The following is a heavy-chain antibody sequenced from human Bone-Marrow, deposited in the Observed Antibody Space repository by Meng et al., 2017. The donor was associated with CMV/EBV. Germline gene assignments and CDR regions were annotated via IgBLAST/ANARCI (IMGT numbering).Heavy chain of an antibody. V-gene: IGHV3-49*04. Sequence: GGSLRLSCTASGFTFGDYAMNWVRQAPGKGLEWVGFIRSKAYGGTTEYTASVRGRFTISRDDSKSIAYLQMNSLKIEDTAVYYCTRVRYDRSGYYLLPDDYWDQGTLVTVSS. CDR2: IRSKAYGGTT. CDR1: GFTFGDYA. J-gene: IGHJ4*02. CDR3: TRVRYDRSGYYLLPDDY. D-gene: IGHD3-22*01.